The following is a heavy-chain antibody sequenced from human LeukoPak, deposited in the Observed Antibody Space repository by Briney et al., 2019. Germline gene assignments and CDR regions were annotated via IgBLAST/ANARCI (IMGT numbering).Heavy chain of an antibody. D-gene: IGHD5/OR15-5a*01. J-gene: IGHJ5*02. CDR3: AHRRIKVSGSWFDP. CDR1: GFSITSSGEG. Sequence: SGPTLVKPTQTVTLTCIFSGFSITSSGEGVDWIRQAPGKAPEWLALISWDDEKHYNPSLRTRLAITKDPLKNQVVLTMTNVDPADTGTYYCAHRRIKVSGSWFDPWGPGTLVTVSS. V-gene: IGHV2-5*02. CDR2: ISWDDEK.